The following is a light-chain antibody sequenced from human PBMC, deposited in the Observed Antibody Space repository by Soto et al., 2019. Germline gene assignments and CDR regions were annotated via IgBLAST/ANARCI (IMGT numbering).Light chain of an antibody. J-gene: IGKJ2*01. CDR2: DAS. CDR1: QSINNW. V-gene: IGKV1-5*01. CDR3: QQYNSYRYT. Sequence: DFQMTQSPPTLSASVGDSVTITCRASQSINNWLAWYQQKPGKAPKVLIYDASNLESGVPSRFSGSGSGTEFTLTISSLQTDDFATYSCQQYNSYRYTFGQGTKLEIK.